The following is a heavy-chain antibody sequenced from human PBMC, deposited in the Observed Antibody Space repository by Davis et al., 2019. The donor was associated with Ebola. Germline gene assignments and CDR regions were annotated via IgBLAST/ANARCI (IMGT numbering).Heavy chain of an antibody. CDR2: MYPGDSDI. V-gene: IGHV5-51*01. Sequence: GESLKISCQGSGYSFPNYWIAWVRQMPGKGLELMGIMYPGDSDIRYSPSFQGQVTISADKSLSVAYLQWSSLKASDTATYYCTRRGAAAADGLDVWGQGTTVTVSS. D-gene: IGHD6-13*01. CDR3: TRRGAAAADGLDV. J-gene: IGHJ6*02. CDR1: GYSFPNYW.